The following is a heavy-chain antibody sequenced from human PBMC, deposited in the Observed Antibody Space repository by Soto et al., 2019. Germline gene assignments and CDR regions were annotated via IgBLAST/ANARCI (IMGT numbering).Heavy chain of an antibody. Sequence: SETLSLTCAVYGGSFSGYYWSWIRQPPGKGLEWIGEINHSGSTNYNPSLKSRVTISVDTSKNQFSLKRSSVTAADTAVYYCARARRHYYDSSGYYFDYWGQGTLVTVSS. CDR1: GGSFSGYY. D-gene: IGHD3-22*01. J-gene: IGHJ4*02. CDR2: INHSGST. V-gene: IGHV4-34*01. CDR3: ARARRHYYDSSGYYFDY.